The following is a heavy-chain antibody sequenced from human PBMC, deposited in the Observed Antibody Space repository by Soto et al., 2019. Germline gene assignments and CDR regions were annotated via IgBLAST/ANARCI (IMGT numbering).Heavy chain of an antibody. D-gene: IGHD1-1*01. CDR3: AVYISDLQLGGDH. J-gene: IGHJ4*02. CDR2: VNAGNGYT. CDR1: GYTLTDYL. Sequence: QVQLVQSGTEAKTPGASVRVSCKASGYTLTDYLVHWVCQAPGQSPQWMGWVNAGNGYTKYSDLFHDRITLTRDPSANTAYMELSSLRFEDTAIYYCAVYISDLQLGGDHWGQGTPVIV. V-gene: IGHV1-3*01.